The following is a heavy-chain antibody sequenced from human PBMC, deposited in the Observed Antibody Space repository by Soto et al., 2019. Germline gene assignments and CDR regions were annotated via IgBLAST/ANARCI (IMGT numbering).Heavy chain of an antibody. CDR1: GFTFSSYG. Sequence: GGSLRLSCAASGFTFSSYGMHWVRQAPGKGLEWVAVISYDGSNKYYADSVKGRFTISRDNSKNTLYLQMNSLRAEDTAVYYCALLTVVLGHSAFHICDPGPMVTVS. D-gene: IGHD2-2*01. CDR2: ISYDGSNK. V-gene: IGHV3-30*03. CDR3: ALLTVVLGHSAFHI. J-gene: IGHJ3*02.